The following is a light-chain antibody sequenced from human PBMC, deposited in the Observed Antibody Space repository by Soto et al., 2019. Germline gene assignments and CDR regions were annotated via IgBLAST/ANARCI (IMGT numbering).Light chain of an antibody. Sequence: QSVLTQPPSVSGAPGQRVTISCTGSSSNIGAGYDVHWYQQLPGTAPKLLIYRNDNRPSGVPDRFSGSKSGTSASLAITGLQAEDEADYYCQSFDSSLGDYVVGTGTKLTVL. V-gene: IGLV1-40*01. J-gene: IGLJ1*01. CDR2: RND. CDR1: SSNIGAGYD. CDR3: QSFDSSLGDYV.